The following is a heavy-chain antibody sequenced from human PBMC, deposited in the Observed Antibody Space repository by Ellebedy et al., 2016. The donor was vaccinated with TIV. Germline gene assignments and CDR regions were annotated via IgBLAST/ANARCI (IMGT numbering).Heavy chain of an antibody. V-gene: IGHV3-21*01. D-gene: IGHD6-19*01. Sequence: PGGSLRLSCAASGFTFSSYSMNWVRQAPGKGLEWVSSISSSSSYIYYADSVKGRFTISRDNAKNSLYLQMNSRRAEDTAVYYCARGSSGWYDAWYSKGYGMDVWGQGTTVTVSS. CDR2: ISSSSSYI. J-gene: IGHJ6*02. CDR3: ARGSSGWYDAWYSKGYGMDV. CDR1: GFTFSSYS.